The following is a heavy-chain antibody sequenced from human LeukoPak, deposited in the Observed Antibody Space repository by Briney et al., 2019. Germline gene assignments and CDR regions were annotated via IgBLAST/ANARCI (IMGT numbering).Heavy chain of an antibody. D-gene: IGHD1/OR15-1a*01. CDR1: GGSISSSSYY. Sequence: SETLSLTCTVSGGSISSSSYYWGWIRQPPGKGLEWIGSIYYSGSTYYNPSLKSRVTISVDTSKNQFSLKLSSVTAADTAVYYCARDIEQTFPSPFDYWGQGTLVTVSS. CDR2: IYYSGST. V-gene: IGHV4-39*02. CDR3: ARDIEQTFPSPFDY. J-gene: IGHJ4*02.